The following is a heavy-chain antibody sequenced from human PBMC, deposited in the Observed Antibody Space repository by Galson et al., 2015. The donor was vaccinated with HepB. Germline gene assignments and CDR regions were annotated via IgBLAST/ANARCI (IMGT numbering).Heavy chain of an antibody. Sequence: LRLACAAAGVAFSSCSGNWGRQARRKGLEGVSCISSSSSYIYYADSVKSRLTISKDNAKNSLYLHMNSRRAEDTALYYCAKDGCDLPSPPDYWGQGTLVTVSS. CDR1: GVAFSSCS. J-gene: IGHJ4*02. D-gene: IGHD2-15*01. V-gene: IGHV3-21*03. CDR2: ISSSSSYI. CDR3: AKDGCDLPSPPDY.